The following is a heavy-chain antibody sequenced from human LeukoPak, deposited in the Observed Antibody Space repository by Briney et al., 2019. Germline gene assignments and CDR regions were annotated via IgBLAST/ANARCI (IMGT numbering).Heavy chain of an antibody. J-gene: IGHJ4*02. V-gene: IGHV4-59*01. CDR2: IYYSGST. CDR3: AREGGDYYDSSGLFGY. Sequence: SETLSLTCTVSGGSISSYYWSWIRQPPGKELEWIGYIYYSGSTNYNPSLKSRVTISVDTSKNQFSLKLSSAAAADTAVYYCAREGGDYYDSSGLFGYWGQGTLVTVSS. CDR1: GGSISSYY. D-gene: IGHD3-22*01.